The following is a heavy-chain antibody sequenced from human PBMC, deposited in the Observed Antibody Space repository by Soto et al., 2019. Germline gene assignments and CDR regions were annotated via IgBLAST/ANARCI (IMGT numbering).Heavy chain of an antibody. D-gene: IGHD3-10*01. V-gene: IGHV4-59*01. CDR3: ARESAGSGKNNWFDP. CDR2: IHDSGST. Sequence: SETLSLTCTVSGASISTYYWSWVRQPPGKGLEWIGYIHDSGSTYYNPSLKSRVTMSLDTSRNQLSLQLKSVTAADTAVYYCARESAGSGKNNWFDPWGQGTLVTVSS. J-gene: IGHJ5*02. CDR1: GASISTYY.